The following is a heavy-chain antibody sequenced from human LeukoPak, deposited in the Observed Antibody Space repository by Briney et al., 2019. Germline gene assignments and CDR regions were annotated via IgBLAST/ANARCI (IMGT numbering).Heavy chain of an antibody. V-gene: IGHV1-69*13. J-gene: IGHJ4*02. CDR2: IIPIFGTA. CDR1: GYTFTGYY. Sequence: EASVKVSCKASGYTFTGYYMHWVRQAPGQGLEWMGGIIPIFGTANYAQKFQGRVTITADESTSTAYMELSSLRSEDTAVYYCAGYYDSSGYFVDYWGQGTLVTVSS. CDR3: AGYYDSSGYFVDY. D-gene: IGHD3-22*01.